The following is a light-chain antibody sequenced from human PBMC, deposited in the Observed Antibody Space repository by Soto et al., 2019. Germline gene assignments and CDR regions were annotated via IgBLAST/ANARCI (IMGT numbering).Light chain of an antibody. J-gene: IGKJ4*01. CDR3: QHYNINSEV. CDR1: QSIDRC. CDR2: HAS. Sequence: DIQMTQSPSILPASVGDRVTITCRASQSIDRCLAWYQQRPGKAPKILIYHASTLQTGVPSRFSGSESGTDSSFPIRTLQPNVFPTYYFQHYNINSEVFGEGPKV. V-gene: IGKV1-5*01.